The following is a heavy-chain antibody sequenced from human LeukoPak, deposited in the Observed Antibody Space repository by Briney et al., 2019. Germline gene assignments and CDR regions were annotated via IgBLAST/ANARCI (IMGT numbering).Heavy chain of an antibody. V-gene: IGHV3-33*01. CDR2: IWYDGSNK. CDR3: ARGYFSSSGRGMDV. J-gene: IGHJ6*02. CDR1: GFTFSSYG. D-gene: IGHD6-13*01. Sequence: GRSLRLSCAASGFTFSSYGMHWVRQAPGKGLEWVAVIWYDGSNKYYADSVKGRFTISRDNSKNTLYLQMDSLRAEDTAVYYCARGYFSSSGRGMDVWGQGTTVTVSS.